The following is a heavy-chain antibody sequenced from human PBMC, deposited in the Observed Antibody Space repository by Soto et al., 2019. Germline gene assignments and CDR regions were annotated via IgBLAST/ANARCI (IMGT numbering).Heavy chain of an antibody. CDR2: ISSRSDI. Sequence: GGSLRLSCAASGFTFSTYSINWVRQAPGKGLEWVSSISSRSDIYYADSVKGRFTISRDNAKNSVSLQMNSLRAEDTAVYYCAREYTAWPLAYGLDVWGQGTTVTVSS. J-gene: IGHJ6*02. CDR1: GFTFSTYS. D-gene: IGHD2-2*02. CDR3: AREYTAWPLAYGLDV. V-gene: IGHV3-21*01.